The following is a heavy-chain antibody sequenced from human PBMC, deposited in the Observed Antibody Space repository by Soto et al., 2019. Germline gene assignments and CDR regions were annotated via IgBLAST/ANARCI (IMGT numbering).Heavy chain of an antibody. CDR3: ARGGCSGGSCYGY. J-gene: IGHJ4*02. Sequence: SETLSLTCTVSGGSISSYYWSWIRQPPGKGLEWIGYIYYSGSTNYNPPLKSRVTISVDTSKNQFSLKLSSVTAADTAVYYCARGGCSGGSCYGYWGQGTLVTVSS. V-gene: IGHV4-59*01. CDR2: IYYSGST. D-gene: IGHD2-15*01. CDR1: GGSISSYY.